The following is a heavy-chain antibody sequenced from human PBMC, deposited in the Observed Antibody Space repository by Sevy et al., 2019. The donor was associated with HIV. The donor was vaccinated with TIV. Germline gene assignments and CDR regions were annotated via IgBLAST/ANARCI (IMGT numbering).Heavy chain of an antibody. J-gene: IGHJ4*02. CDR2: ISYDGSNK. Sequence: GALRLSCAASGFTFSSYAMHWVRQAPGKGLEWVAVISYDGSNKYYADSVKGRFTISRDNSRNTLYPQMDSLRAEDTAVYYCARDHYQLGYCSGGSCYPVYWGQGTLVTVSS. CDR1: GFTFSSYA. D-gene: IGHD2-15*01. V-gene: IGHV3-30-3*01. CDR3: ARDHYQLGYCSGGSCYPVY.